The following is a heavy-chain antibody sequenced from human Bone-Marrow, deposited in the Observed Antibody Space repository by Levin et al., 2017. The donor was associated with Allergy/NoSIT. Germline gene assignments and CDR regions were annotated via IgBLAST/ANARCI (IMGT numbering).Heavy chain of an antibody. Sequence: GGSLRLSCAASGFTFSASWMSWVRQAPGKGLEGVANISPDGSEKYYVESVKGRFTVSRDNAKNSLYLQMDSLTAEDTAVYFCARYRALGYWGRGTLVTVSS. CDR1: GFTFSASW. CDR3: ARYRALGY. V-gene: IGHV3-7*01. CDR2: ISPDGSEK. D-gene: IGHD1-26*01. J-gene: IGHJ4*02.